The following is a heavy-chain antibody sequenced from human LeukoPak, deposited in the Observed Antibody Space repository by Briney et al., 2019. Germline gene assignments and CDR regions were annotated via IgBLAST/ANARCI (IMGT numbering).Heavy chain of an antibody. Sequence: GASVKVSCKASGYTLTSYGISWVRQAPGQGLEWMGWISAYNGNTNYAQKLQGRVTMTTDTSTSTAYMELRSLRSDDTAVYYCARDRAGYSSGWYESWFDPWGQGTLVTVSS. CDR3: ARDRAGYSSGWYESWFDP. J-gene: IGHJ5*02. CDR2: ISAYNGNT. V-gene: IGHV1-18*01. CDR1: GYTLTSYG. D-gene: IGHD6-19*01.